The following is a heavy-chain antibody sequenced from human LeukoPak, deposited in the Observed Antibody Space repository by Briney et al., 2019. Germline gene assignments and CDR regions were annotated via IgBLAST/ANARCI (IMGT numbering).Heavy chain of an antibody. CDR1: GGSFSGYY. D-gene: IGHD4-23*01. V-gene: IGHV4-34*01. CDR2: INHSGST. J-gene: IGHJ3*02. Sequence: SETLSLTCGVYGGSFSGYYCSWIRQPPGKGLEWIGEINHSGSTNYNPSLKSRVTISVDTSKNHFSLKLSSVTAADTAVYYCARGGTYGGNSGSAFDIWGQGTMVTVSS. CDR3: ARGGTYGGNSGSAFDI.